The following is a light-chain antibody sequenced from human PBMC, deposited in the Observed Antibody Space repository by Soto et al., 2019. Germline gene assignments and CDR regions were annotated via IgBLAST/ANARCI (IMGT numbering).Light chain of an antibody. J-gene: IGKJ4*01. Sequence: EIVLTQSPGTLSLSPGERATLSCRASQSVSSSYLAWYQQKPGQAPRLLIYGASSRATGIPDRFSGSGSGTDFTLTVSRMEPEDFAVYYCQQYDSSVSFGGGTKVDIK. CDR2: GAS. V-gene: IGKV3-20*01. CDR1: QSVSSSY. CDR3: QQYDSSVS.